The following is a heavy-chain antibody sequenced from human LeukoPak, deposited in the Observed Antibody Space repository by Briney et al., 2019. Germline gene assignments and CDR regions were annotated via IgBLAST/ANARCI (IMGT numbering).Heavy chain of an antibody. CDR3: ARGADGYNSYFDY. CDR1: GGSFSGYY. D-gene: IGHD5-24*01. Sequence: RSSETLSLTCAVYGGSFSGYYWSWIRQPPGKGLEWIGEINHSGSTNYNPSLKSRVTISVDTSKNQFSLKLSSVTAADTAVYYCARGADGYNSYFDYWGQGTLVTVSS. CDR2: INHSGST. V-gene: IGHV4-34*01. J-gene: IGHJ4*02.